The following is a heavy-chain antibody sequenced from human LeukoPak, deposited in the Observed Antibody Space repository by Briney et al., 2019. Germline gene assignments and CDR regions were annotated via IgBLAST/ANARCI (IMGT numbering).Heavy chain of an antibody. V-gene: IGHV3-23*01. CDR3: ANYRQSITAAGNSREFADY. D-gene: IGHD6-13*01. CDR2: ISVSGDWT. J-gene: IGHJ4*02. CDR1: GFTFSSYY. Sequence: GGSLRLSCEASGFTFSSYYMIWVRQAPGKGLEWVSVISVSGDWTYYADSVNGRFTISRDNSKNTLYLQMNSLRAEDTAVYYCANYRQSITAAGNSREFADYWGQGTLVTVSS.